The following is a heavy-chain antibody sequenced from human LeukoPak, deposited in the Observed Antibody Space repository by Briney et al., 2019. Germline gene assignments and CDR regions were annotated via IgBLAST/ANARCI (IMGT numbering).Heavy chain of an antibody. CDR2: IGTSGNTI. V-gene: IGHV3-48*04. Sequence: PGGSLRLSCAASGFTFSGYIMNWVRQAPGKGLEWVSFIGTSGNTIYYADSVKGRFTVSRDNAKSSLYLQMNSLRAEDTAVYYCARDQWLDYWGQGTLLTVSS. J-gene: IGHJ4*02. CDR1: GFTFSGYI. CDR3: ARDQWLDY. D-gene: IGHD6-19*01.